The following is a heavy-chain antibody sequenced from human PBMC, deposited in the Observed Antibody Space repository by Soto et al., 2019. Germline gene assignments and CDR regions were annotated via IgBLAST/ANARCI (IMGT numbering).Heavy chain of an antibody. CDR2: TYYRSKWYN. J-gene: IGHJ5*02. D-gene: IGHD2-15*01. Sequence: PSQTLSLTCAISGDSVSSNSAAWNWIRQSPSRGLEWLGRTYYRSKWYNDYAVSVKSRITINPDTSTNQFSLQLNSVTPEDTAVYYCARALSPGYCSGGSCYHLWFDPWGQGTLVTVSS. CDR1: GDSVSSNSAA. CDR3: ARALSPGYCSGGSCYHLWFDP. V-gene: IGHV6-1*01.